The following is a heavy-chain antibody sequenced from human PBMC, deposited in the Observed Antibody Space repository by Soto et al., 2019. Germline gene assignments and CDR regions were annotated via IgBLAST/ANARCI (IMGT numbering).Heavy chain of an antibody. J-gene: IGHJ5*02. CDR2: ISSSSSTI. V-gene: IGHV3-48*01. Sequence: VGSLRLSCAASGFTFSSYSMNWVRQAPGKGLEWVSYISSSSSTIYYADSVKGRFTISRDNAKNSLYLQMNSLRAEDTAVYYCARHPERIAEIGWFDPWGQGTLVTVSS. CDR3: ARHPERIAEIGWFDP. CDR1: GFTFSSYS. D-gene: IGHD6-13*01.